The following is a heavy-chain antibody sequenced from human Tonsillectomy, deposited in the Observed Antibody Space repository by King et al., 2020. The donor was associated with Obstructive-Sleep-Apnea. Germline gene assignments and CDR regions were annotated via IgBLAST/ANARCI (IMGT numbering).Heavy chain of an antibody. CDR1: GYTFTSYG. Sequence: VQLVESGAEVKKPGASVKVSCKASGYTFTSYGISWVRQAPGQGLEGMGCINGYNGKTGYAQKLQDRVTMTTDTSTGTADMELRGLGSDDTAVYYCARYAVAAAGSTDHFDYWGQGTLLTVSS. J-gene: IGHJ4*02. D-gene: IGHD6-13*01. CDR3: ARYAVAAAGSTDHFDY. CDR2: INGYNGKT. V-gene: IGHV1-18*04.